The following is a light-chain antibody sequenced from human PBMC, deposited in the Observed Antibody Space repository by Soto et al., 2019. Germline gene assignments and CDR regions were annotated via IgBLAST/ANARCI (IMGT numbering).Light chain of an antibody. CDR1: QSISNW. J-gene: IGKJ2*01. Sequence: DIQMTQSPSTLSASVGVRVIITCRASQSISNWLAWYQQKPGKAPKLLIFDASNLQSGVPSRFSGSGSGTELTLTISSLQPDDFATYYCQQYNTYPYTFGQGTKLEIK. CDR2: DAS. CDR3: QQYNTYPYT. V-gene: IGKV1-5*01.